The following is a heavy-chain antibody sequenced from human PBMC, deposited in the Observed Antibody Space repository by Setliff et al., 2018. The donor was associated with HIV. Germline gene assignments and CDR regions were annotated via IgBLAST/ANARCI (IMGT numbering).Heavy chain of an antibody. V-gene: IGHV4-59*08. CDR1: GGSMSSYY. CDR2: IYYSGST. Sequence: SETLSLTCTVSGGSMSSYYWSWIRQPPGKGLEWIGYIYYSGSTYYSPSLKSRVTISADTSKNQVSLKLRSVTAADTAVYYCARGNPAITVGSTRDYYRMDVWGQGTTVTVSS. CDR3: ARGNPAITVGSTRDYYRMDV. J-gene: IGHJ6*02. D-gene: IGHD6-19*01.